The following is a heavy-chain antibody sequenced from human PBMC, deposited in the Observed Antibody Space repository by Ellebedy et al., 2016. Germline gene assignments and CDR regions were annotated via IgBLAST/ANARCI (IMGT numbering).Heavy chain of an antibody. CDR3: ARVGNPNVSQGYSSTWTRNHYYGMDV. CDR1: GYTFTAYY. Sequence: ASVKVSCXASGYTFTAYYMHWVRQAPGQGLEWMGWINPNSGGTNYAQKFQGRVTMTRDTSISTAYMVLMRLRSDDTAVYYCARVGNPNVSQGYSSTWTRNHYYGMDVWGQGATVTVSS. CDR2: INPNSGGT. D-gene: IGHD2-2*01. J-gene: IGHJ6*02. V-gene: IGHV1-2*02.